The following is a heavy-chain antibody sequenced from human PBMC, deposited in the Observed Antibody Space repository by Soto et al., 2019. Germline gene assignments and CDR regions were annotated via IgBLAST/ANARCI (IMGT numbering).Heavy chain of an antibody. CDR3: QRHVTRGMSDDYGMDV. J-gene: IGHJ6*02. Sequence: QVQLVQSGAEVKKPGASVKVSCKASGYTFTSYDINWVRQATGQGLEWMGWMNPNSGNTGYAQKFQGRVTMTKHDSISKAYMEMSSMRSEEKAEYYSQRHVTRGMSDDYGMDVWGQGTTVTASS. CDR2: MNPNSGNT. V-gene: IGHV1-8*01. D-gene: IGHD1-1*01. CDR1: GYTFTSYD.